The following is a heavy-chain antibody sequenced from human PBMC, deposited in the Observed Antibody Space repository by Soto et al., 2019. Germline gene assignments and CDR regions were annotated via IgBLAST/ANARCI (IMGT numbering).Heavy chain of an antibody. CDR3: ARDRGYYDSSGYDY. D-gene: IGHD3-22*01. V-gene: IGHV1-2*04. Sequence: ASVKVSCKASGYTFTGYYMHWVRQAPGQGLEWMGWINPNSGGTNYAQKFQGWVTMTRDTSISTAYMELSRLRSDDTAVYYCARDRGYYDSSGYDYWGQGTLVTVSS. J-gene: IGHJ4*02. CDR1: GYTFTGYY. CDR2: INPNSGGT.